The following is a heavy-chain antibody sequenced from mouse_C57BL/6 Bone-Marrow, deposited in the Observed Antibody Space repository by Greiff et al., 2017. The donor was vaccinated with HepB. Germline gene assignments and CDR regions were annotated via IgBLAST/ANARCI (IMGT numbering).Heavy chain of an antibody. V-gene: IGHV14-4*01. CDR2: IDPENGDT. Sequence: VQLQQSGAELVRPGASVKLSCTASGFNIKDDYMHWVKQRPEQGLEWIGWIDPENGDTEYASKFQGKATITADTSSNTAYLQLSSLTSEDTAVYYCTTGAYDGFAYWGQGTLVTVSA. CDR1: GFNIKDDY. CDR3: TTGAYDGFAY. D-gene: IGHD2-12*01. J-gene: IGHJ3*01.